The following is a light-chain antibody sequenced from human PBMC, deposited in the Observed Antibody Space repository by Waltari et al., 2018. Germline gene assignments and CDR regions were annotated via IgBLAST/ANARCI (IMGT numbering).Light chain of an antibody. J-gene: IGKJ1*01. V-gene: IGKV4-1*01. CDR2: WAS. Sequence: DIVMTQSPDFLSVSLGERATLNCKSSQNLLYTSNNKNSLAWYQQKPGQPPKLLIYWASTRQSGVPDRFGGSGSGTDFTLTISSLQAEDVALYYCQQYYSIPWTFGQGTKVEIK. CDR3: QQYYSIPWT. CDR1: QNLLYTSNNKNS.